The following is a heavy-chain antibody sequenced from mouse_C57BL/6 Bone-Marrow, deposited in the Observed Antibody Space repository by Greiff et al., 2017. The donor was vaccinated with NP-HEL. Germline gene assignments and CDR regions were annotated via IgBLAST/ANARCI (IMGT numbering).Heavy chain of an antibody. CDR1: GYTFTSYW. CDR3: ARQIVYYYGSYYFDY. V-gene: IGHV1-64*01. Sequence: QVQLQQPGAELVKPGASVKLSCKASGYTFTSYWMHWVKQRPGQGLEWIGMIHPNSGSTNYNEKFKSKATLTVDKSSSTAYMQLSSLTSEDSAVYYCARQIVYYYGSYYFDYWGQGTTLTVSS. CDR2: IHPNSGST. J-gene: IGHJ2*01. D-gene: IGHD1-1*01.